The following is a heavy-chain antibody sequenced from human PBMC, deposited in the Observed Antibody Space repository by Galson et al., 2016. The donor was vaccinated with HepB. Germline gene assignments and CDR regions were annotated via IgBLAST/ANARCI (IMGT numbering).Heavy chain of an antibody. V-gene: IGHV3-21*01. J-gene: IGHJ4*02. CDR1: GFTFSSYS. CDR3: ARGDIVRAIFDY. Sequence: SLRLSCAASGFTFSSYSMNWVRQAPGKGLEWVSSISSSSSYIYYADSVKGRFTISRDNAKNSLYLQMNSLRAEDTAVYYCARGDIVRAIFDYWGQGTLVTVSS. D-gene: IGHD1-26*01. CDR2: ISSSSSYI.